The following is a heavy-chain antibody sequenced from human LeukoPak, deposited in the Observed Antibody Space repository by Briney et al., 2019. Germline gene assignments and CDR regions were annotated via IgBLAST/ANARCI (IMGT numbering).Heavy chain of an antibody. Sequence: SETLSLTCAVYGGSFSGYYWSWIRQPPGKGLEWIGEINHSGSTNYNPSLTSRVTISVDTSKNQFSLKLSSVTAADTAVYYCARVGSSPPYFDYWGQGTLVTVSS. V-gene: IGHV4-34*01. CDR3: ARVGSSPPYFDY. CDR1: GGSFSGYY. CDR2: INHSGST. J-gene: IGHJ4*02. D-gene: IGHD6-6*01.